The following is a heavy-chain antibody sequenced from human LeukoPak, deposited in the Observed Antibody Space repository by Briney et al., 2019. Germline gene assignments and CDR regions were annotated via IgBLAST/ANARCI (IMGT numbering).Heavy chain of an antibody. Sequence: SETLSLTCTVSGGSISSSSYYWGWIRQPPGKGLEWIGYIYYSGSTNYNPSLKSRVTISVDTSKNQFSLKLSSVTAADTAVYYCARASPDGSGSYWNYYYYYMDVWGKGTTVTISS. D-gene: IGHD3-10*01. CDR1: GGSISSSSYY. CDR2: IYYSGST. V-gene: IGHV4-61*05. J-gene: IGHJ6*03. CDR3: ARASPDGSGSYWNYYYYYMDV.